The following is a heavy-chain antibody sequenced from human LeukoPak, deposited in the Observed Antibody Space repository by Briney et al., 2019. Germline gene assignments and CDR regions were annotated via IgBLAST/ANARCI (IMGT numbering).Heavy chain of an antibody. CDR3: AREDGNFHDAFDI. V-gene: IGHV3-30*04. J-gene: IGHJ3*02. D-gene: IGHD1-7*01. CDR2: ISNDGRNK. CDR1: GFTFSSYS. Sequence: GGSLRPSCTASGFTFSSYSMHWVRQAPGKGLEWVALISNDGRNKYYADSVKGRFTISRDNSKNTLYLQMDSLRTEDTAVHYCAREDGNFHDAFDIWGQGTMVTVSS.